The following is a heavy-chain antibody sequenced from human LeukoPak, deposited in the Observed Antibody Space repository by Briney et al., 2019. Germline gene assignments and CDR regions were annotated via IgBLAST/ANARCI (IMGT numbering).Heavy chain of an antibody. CDR3: ARDQYYYDSSGYYGCFDY. CDR1: GDTLISYA. Sequence: ASVMVCCTDSGDTLISYAISWVRQAPGQRLNWMGRILPIFGTAHYAQKLQGKVTITTVESTSTAYMELSSLRTESTTLYYCARDQYYYDSSGYYGCFDYCGQGTLVTFSS. D-gene: IGHD3-22*01. J-gene: IGHJ4*02. CDR2: ILPIFGTA. V-gene: IGHV1-69*05.